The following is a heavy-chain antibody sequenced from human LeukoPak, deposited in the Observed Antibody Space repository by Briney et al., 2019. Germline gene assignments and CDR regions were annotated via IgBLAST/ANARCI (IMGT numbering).Heavy chain of an antibody. CDR3: ARVGDCSSTSCSP. V-gene: IGHV1-69*05. CDR1: GGTFSSYA. Sequence: SVKVSCKASGGTFSSYAISWVRQAPGQGLEWMGGIIPIFGTANYAQKFQGRVTITTDESTSPAYMELSSLRSEDTAVYYCARVGDCSSTSCSPWGQGTLVTVSS. CDR2: IIPIFGTA. J-gene: IGHJ5*02. D-gene: IGHD2-2*01.